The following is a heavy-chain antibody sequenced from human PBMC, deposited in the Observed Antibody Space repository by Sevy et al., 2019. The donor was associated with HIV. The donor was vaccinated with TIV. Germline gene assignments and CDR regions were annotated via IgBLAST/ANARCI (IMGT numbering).Heavy chain of an antibody. CDR3: ARDFYEFGDPRGLDY. CDR2: SSYDGGNI. V-gene: IGHV3-30*01. CDR1: GFILGYYA. J-gene: IGHJ4*02. D-gene: IGHD4-17*01. Sequence: YLRLSCTASGFILGYYAMHWVRQAPGKGLEWVAVSSYDGGNIYYADSVQGRFTVSRDNSKNTLYLQINSLRPEDAAMYYCARDFYEFGDPRGLDYWGQGVLVNVSS.